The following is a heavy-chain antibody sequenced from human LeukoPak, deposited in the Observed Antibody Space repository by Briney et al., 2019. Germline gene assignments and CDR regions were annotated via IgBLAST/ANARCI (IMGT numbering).Heavy chain of an antibody. CDR3: VKAITVSANFDC. J-gene: IGHJ4*02. CDR2: ISSNGGNT. Sequence: PGGSLRLSCSASGFTFSNYDMYWVRQAPGKGLEYVSAISSNGGNTYYADSVKGRFTISRDNSKNTLHLQMSSLRTEDTAIYYCVKAITVSANFDCWGQGTLVTVSS. D-gene: IGHD2-21*02. V-gene: IGHV3-64D*09. CDR1: GFTFSNYD.